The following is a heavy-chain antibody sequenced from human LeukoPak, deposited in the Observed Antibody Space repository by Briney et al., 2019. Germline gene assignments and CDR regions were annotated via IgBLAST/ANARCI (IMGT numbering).Heavy chain of an antibody. Sequence: SQTLSLTCTVSVGSICSGSYYWSCIPQPAGEGLECIGRIYTSGSTNYNPSLKSRVTISVDTSKNQFSLKLSSVTAADTAVYYCASSEMATIWYFDLWGRGTLVTVSS. V-gene: IGHV4-61*02. J-gene: IGHJ2*01. D-gene: IGHD5-24*01. CDR3: ASSEMATIWYFDL. CDR2: IYTSGST. CDR1: VGSICSGSYY.